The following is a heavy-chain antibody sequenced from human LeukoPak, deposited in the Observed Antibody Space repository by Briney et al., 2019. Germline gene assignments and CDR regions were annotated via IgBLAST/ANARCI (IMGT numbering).Heavy chain of an antibody. CDR1: GFTVSSTY. J-gene: IGHJ4*02. Sequence: GGSLRLSCAASGFTVSSTYMSWVRQAPGEGLEWVSVIYSGGSTYYADSVKGRFTISRDNSKNTLYLQMNSLRAEDTAVYYCARCGGDCYFTHWGQGTLVTVSS. V-gene: IGHV3-66*02. D-gene: IGHD2-21*02. CDR2: IYSGGST. CDR3: ARCGGDCYFTH.